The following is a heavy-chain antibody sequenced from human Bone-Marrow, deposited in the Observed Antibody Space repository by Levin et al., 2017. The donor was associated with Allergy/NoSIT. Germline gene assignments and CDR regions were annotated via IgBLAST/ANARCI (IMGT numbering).Heavy chain of an antibody. CDR2: INHSGST. Sequence: SETLSLTCAVYGGSFSGYYWSWIRQPPGKGLEWIGEINHSGSTNYNPSLKSRVTISVDTSKNQFSLKLSSVTAADTAVYYCARGAWIHYYYYYGMDVWGQGTTVTVSS. CDR1: GGSFSGYY. CDR3: ARGAWIHYYYYYGMDV. V-gene: IGHV4-34*01. J-gene: IGHJ6*02. D-gene: IGHD1-1*01.